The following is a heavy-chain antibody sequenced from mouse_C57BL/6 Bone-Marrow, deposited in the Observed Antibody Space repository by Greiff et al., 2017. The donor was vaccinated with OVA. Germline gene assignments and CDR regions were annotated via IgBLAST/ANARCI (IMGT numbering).Heavy chain of an antibody. CDR3: ARLTGTVYYFDY. CDR2: IYPRSGNT. Sequence: VQLQESGAELARPGASVKLSCKASGYTFTSYGISWVKQRTGQGLEWIGEIYPRSGNTYYNEKFKGKATLTEDKSSSTAYMELRSLTSEDSAVYFCARLTGTVYYFDYWGQGTTLTVSS. V-gene: IGHV1-81*01. CDR1: GYTFTSYG. J-gene: IGHJ2*01. D-gene: IGHD4-1*01.